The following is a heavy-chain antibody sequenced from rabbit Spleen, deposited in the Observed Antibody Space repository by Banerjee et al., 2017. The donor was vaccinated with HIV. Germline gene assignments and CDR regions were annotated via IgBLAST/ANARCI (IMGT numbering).Heavy chain of an antibody. CDR3: ARDLAGVIGWNFGW. CDR2: IYAGSGDSN. CDR1: GFSFSSSYY. J-gene: IGHJ4*01. V-gene: IGHV1S40*01. D-gene: IGHD4-1*01. Sequence: QSLEESGGDLVKPGASLTLTCTASGFSFSSSYYVCWVRQAPGKGLEWIACIYAGSGDSNVYASWAKGRFTISKTSSTTVTLQMTSLTAADTATYFCARDLAGVIGWNFGWWGPGTLAPS.